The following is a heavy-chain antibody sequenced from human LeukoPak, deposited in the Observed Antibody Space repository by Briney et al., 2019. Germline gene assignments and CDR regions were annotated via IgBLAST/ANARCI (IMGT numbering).Heavy chain of an antibody. J-gene: IGHJ4*02. CDR2: ISSSSSYI. V-gene: IGHV3-21*01. D-gene: IGHD6-19*01. CDR3: ARVIGLIAVAGSRGNDY. Sequence: GGSLRLSCAASGFTFSSYSMNWVRQAPGKGLEWVSSISSSSSYIYYADSVKGRFTISRDNAKNSLYLQMNSLRAEDTAVYYCARVIGLIAVAGSRGNDYWGQGTLVTVSS. CDR1: GFTFSSYS.